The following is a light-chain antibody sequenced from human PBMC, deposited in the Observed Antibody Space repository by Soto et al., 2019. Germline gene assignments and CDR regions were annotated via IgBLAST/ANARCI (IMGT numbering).Light chain of an antibody. V-gene: IGKV3-15*01. CDR1: QSVRTN. Sequence: EIVMTQSPATLSVSPGERAALSCRASQSVRTNLAWYRQEPGQAPRLLIYDASTRATGIPARFSGSGSGTEFTLTISSLQSEDFAVYYCQQYGSSPTWTFGQGTKVDIK. J-gene: IGKJ1*01. CDR2: DAS. CDR3: QQYGSSPTWT.